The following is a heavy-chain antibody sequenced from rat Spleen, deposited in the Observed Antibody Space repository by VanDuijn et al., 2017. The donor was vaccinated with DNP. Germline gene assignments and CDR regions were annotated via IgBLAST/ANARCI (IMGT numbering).Heavy chain of an antibody. J-gene: IGHJ3*01. CDR3: ARSKYNYVGWFAY. CDR2: VWSGGSR. Sequence: QVQLKESGPGLVQPSQTLSLTCNVSGFSLTNYGITWIRQPPGKGLEWVGTVWSGGSRGYNPALESRLTIVRDISKSQVFLQMHSLQTEDTAMYFCARSKYNYVGWFAYWGQGTLVTVSS. CDR1: GFSLTNYG. V-gene: IGHV2-16*01. D-gene: IGHD1-5*01.